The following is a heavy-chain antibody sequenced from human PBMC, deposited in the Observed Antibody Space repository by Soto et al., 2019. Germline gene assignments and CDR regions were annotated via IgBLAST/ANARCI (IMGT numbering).Heavy chain of an antibody. D-gene: IGHD2-15*01. J-gene: IGHJ4*02. CDR1: GFTVSSNY. V-gene: IGHV3-66*01. Sequence: GESLKISCAASGFTVSSNYMSWVRQAPGKGLEWVSVIYSGGSTYYADSVKGRFTISRDNSKNTLYLQMNSLRAEDTAVYYCAREAFGYCSGGSCYNPVLDYWGQGTLVTVSS. CDR2: IYSGGST. CDR3: AREAFGYCSGGSCYNPVLDY.